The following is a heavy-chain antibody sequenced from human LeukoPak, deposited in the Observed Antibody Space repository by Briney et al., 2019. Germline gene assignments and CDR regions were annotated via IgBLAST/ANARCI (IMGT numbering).Heavy chain of an antibody. CDR1: GYTFTGYY. CDR3: ARGGLLRYFDWLLSIDY. Sequence: ASVKVSCKASGYTFTGYYMHWVRQAPGQGLEWMGWINPNSGGTNYAQKFQGRVTMTRDTSISTAYMELSRLRSDDTAVYYCARGGLLRYFDWLLSIDYWGQGTLVTVSS. D-gene: IGHD3-9*01. V-gene: IGHV1-2*02. J-gene: IGHJ4*02. CDR2: INPNSGGT.